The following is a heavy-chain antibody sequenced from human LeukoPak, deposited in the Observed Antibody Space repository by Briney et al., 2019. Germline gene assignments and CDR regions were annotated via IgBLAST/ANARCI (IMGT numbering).Heavy chain of an antibody. Sequence: GGSLRLSCAASGFTFSSYWMHWVRQAPGKGLVWVSRIYSDGSSTSNADSVKGRFTISRDNAKNTLYLQMNSLRAEDTAVYYCAKEDSNGWYFFDYWGQGTLVTVSS. D-gene: IGHD6-19*01. J-gene: IGHJ4*02. CDR1: GFTFSSYW. V-gene: IGHV3-74*01. CDR2: IYSDGSST. CDR3: AKEDSNGWYFFDY.